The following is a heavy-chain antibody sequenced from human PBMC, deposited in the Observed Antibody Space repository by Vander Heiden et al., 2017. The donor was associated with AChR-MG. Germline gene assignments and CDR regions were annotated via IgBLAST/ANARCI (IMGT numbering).Heavy chain of an antibody. V-gene: IGHV3-23*01. CDR1: PFAFRSYA. Sequence: VQLLESGGGLEQPGGSLRLPCAGSPFAFRSYARNWVRQAPGKGLEWVSVISASGGTTYYADSVKGRFTISRDNSKNTVYLQMSSLRAEDTAIYFCAKDRVVCSGGDCYPAFDYWGQGTLVTVSS. J-gene: IGHJ4*02. D-gene: IGHD2-15*01. CDR2: ISASGGTT. CDR3: AKDRVVCSGGDCYPAFDY.